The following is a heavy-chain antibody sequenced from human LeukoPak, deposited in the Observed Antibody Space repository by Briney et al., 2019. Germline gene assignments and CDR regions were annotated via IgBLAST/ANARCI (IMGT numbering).Heavy chain of an antibody. Sequence: GSLRLSCAASGFTFSSYAMSWVRQPPGKGLEWIGEIYHSGSATYSPSLRSRVTMSVDKSKNQFSLNLTSVTAADTAVYYCARRPPSMVVDYWSPGTLVTVSS. CDR3: ARRPPSMVVDY. CDR2: IYHSGSA. D-gene: IGHD2-2*01. CDR1: GFTFSSYAM. V-gene: IGHV4-4*02. J-gene: IGHJ4*02.